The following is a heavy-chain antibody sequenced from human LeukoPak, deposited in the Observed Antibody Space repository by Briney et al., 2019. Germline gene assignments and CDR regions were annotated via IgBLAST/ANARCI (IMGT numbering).Heavy chain of an antibody. J-gene: IGHJ4*02. CDR1: GGSISSSNW. CDR3: ARRYSGSYHFDY. CDR2: IYHSGST. V-gene: IGHV4-4*02. Sequence: NPSETLSLTCAVSGGSISSSNWWSWVRQPPGKGLEWIGEIYHSGSTNYNPSLKSRVTISVDKSKNQFSLKLSSVTAADTAVYYCARRYSGSYHFDYWGQGTLVTVSS. D-gene: IGHD1-26*01.